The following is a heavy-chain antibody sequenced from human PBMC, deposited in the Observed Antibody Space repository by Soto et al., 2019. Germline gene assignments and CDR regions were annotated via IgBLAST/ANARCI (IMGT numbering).Heavy chain of an antibody. J-gene: IGHJ4*02. CDR2: ISSSGDRT. V-gene: IGHV3-23*01. CDR1: GFSFSNHA. Sequence: EVQLLESGGVLVPPGGSLRLSCVASGFSFSNHAMNWVRQAPGKGLEWVSAISSSGDRTYYADSVKGRFTISRDNSKNRRYPQMNSLSDDDADVYYCARLAEAKYVDSSGFDYWGQVTLVSVSS. D-gene: IGHD6-19*01. CDR3: ARLAEAKYVDSSGFDY.